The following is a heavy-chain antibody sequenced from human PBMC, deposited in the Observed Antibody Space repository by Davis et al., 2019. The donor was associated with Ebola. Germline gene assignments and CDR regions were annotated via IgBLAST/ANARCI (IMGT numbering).Heavy chain of an antibody. Sequence: MPSETLSLTCTVSGGSISSGGYYWSWIRQPPGKGLEWIGEINHSGSTNYNPSLKSRVTISVDTSKNQFSLNLRSVTAADTAVYYCTRGAGTIAVAGNFDSWGRGTLVTVSS. V-gene: IGHV4-39*07. J-gene: IGHJ4*02. D-gene: IGHD6-19*01. CDR2: INHSGST. CDR1: GGSISSGGYY. CDR3: TRGAGTIAVAGNFDS.